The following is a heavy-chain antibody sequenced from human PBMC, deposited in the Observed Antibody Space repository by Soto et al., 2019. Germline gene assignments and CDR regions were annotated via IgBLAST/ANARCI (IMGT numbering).Heavy chain of an antibody. CDR1: GIIFEAHA. Sequence: QELLVESGGGVVRPGSSLRLSCVTSGIIFEAHAFHWVRQAPGKGLKWVALIWYGGTNYYEDSVQGRFTISRDNSKKTVFLQMNHLRPEDSGVYYCARVRNNNDKRLDVWGQGTTVNVSS. J-gene: IGHJ6*02. D-gene: IGHD2-8*01. V-gene: IGHV3-33*01. CDR3: ARVRNNNDKRLDV. CDR2: IWYGGTN.